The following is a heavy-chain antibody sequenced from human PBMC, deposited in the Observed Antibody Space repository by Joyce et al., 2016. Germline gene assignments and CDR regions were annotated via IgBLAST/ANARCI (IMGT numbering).Heavy chain of an antibody. J-gene: IGHJ4*02. CDR3: VRGGELELPFDY. CDR2: IFHTGST. Sequence: VQLEQSGPGLLKPSQTLSLTCTVSGVSISSSDYYWSWVSQPPGQGLEWIGYIFHTGSTRYNPSLKSRPFISSDTANNQFSLRLTSVTAADTAVYYCVRGGELELPFDYWGPGTLVTVSS. D-gene: IGHD1-1*01. CDR1: GVSISSSDYY. V-gene: IGHV4-30-4*01.